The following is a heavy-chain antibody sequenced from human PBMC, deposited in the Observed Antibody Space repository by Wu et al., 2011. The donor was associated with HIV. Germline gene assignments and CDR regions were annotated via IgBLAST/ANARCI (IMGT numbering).Heavy chain of an antibody. CDR3: ARAYDLWSGSGYYYYMDV. CDR1: GGTFSTYA. D-gene: IGHD3-3*01. Sequence: SSVKVSCKASGGTFSTYAFSWVRQAPGQGPEWMGRVIPILGTTNYAQKFQGRVTITADESTSTTYLELSSLRSEDTAVYYCARAYDLWSGSGYYYYMDVWGKGTTVSVSS. CDR2: VIPILGTT. V-gene: IGHV1-69*11. J-gene: IGHJ6*03.